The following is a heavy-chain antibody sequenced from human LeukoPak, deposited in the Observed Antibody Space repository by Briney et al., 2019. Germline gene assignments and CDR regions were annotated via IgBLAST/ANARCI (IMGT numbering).Heavy chain of an antibody. CDR3: AREEGQAAAGIVSFDY. V-gene: IGHV3-48*01. D-gene: IGHD6-13*01. CDR2: ISSSSSPI. CDR1: GFTFSSYS. Sequence: PGGSLRLSCAASGFTFSSYSMNWVRQAPGKGLEWVSYISSSSSPIYYADSVKGRFTISRDNAKNSLYLQMNSLRAEDTAVYYCAREEGQAAAGIVSFDYWGQGTLVTVSS. J-gene: IGHJ4*02.